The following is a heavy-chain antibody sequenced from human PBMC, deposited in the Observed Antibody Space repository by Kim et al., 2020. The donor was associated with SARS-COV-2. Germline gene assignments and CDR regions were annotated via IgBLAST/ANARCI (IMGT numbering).Heavy chain of an antibody. CDR3: ARHRGFEYAGYGHGGWFDP. CDR2: ISYTGTT. D-gene: IGHD5-12*01. CDR1: GDSISTNTYF. J-gene: IGHJ5*02. V-gene: IGHV4-39*01. Sequence: SETLSLTCTVSGDSISTNTYFWGWIRQPPEKGLEWIGSISYTGTTYSNPSLKSRVTISLDASKIQFSLRLSSVTATDTALYYCARHRGFEYAGYGHGGWFDPWGQGILVTVSS.